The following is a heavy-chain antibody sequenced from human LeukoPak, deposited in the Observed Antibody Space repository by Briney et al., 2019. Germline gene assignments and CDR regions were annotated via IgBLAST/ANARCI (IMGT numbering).Heavy chain of an antibody. D-gene: IGHD6-6*01. CDR3: AKDMPSSSFSVDY. Sequence: GGSVRLSCGASGFTFDDYAMHWVLQAPGKGLEWVSGISWNSGSIGYADSVKGRFTISRDNAKNSLYLQMNSLRAEDTALYYCAKDMPSSSFSVDYWGQGTLVTVSS. CDR2: ISWNSGSI. CDR1: GFTFDDYA. J-gene: IGHJ4*02. V-gene: IGHV3-9*01.